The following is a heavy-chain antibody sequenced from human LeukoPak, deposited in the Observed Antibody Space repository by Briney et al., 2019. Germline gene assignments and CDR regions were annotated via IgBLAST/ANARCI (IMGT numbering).Heavy chain of an antibody. CDR1: GITFSSYA. CDR3: ARGSRRLLRFLGQSKWFDP. J-gene: IGHJ5*02. V-gene: IGHV3-30*04. CDR2: ISYDGSNK. Sequence: GGSLRLSCAASGITFSSYAMHWVRQAPGKGLEWVAVISYDGSNKYYADSVKGRFTISRDNSKSTLYLQMNSLRAEDTAVYYCARGSRRLLRFLGQSKWFDPWGQGTLVTVSS. D-gene: IGHD3-3*01.